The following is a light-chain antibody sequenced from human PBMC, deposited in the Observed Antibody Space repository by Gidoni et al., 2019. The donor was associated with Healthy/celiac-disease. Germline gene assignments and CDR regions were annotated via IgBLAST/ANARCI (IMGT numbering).Light chain of an antibody. J-gene: IGKJ4*01. CDR3: QQRSNWLT. V-gene: IGKV3-11*01. CDR1: QSVRSY. Sequence: DIMLTQSPATLSLSPGERATLSCRASQSVRSYLAWYQQKPGQAPRLLIYDASNRATGIPARFSGSGSGTDFTLTISSLEPEDFAVYYCQQRSNWLTFGGGTKVEIK. CDR2: DAS.